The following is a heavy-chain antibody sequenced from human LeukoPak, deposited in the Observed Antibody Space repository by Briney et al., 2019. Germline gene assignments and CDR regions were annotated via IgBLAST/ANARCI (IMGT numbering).Heavy chain of an antibody. CDR3: ARMGRSYYFDY. V-gene: IGHV1-69*05. J-gene: IGHJ4*02. Sequence: SVKVSCKASGGTFSSYAISWVRQAPGRGLEWMGGIIPIFGTANYAQKFQGRVTITTDESTSTAYMELSSLRSEDTAVYYCARMGRSYYFDYWGQGTLVTVSS. CDR1: GGTFSSYA. CDR2: IIPIFGTA. D-gene: IGHD6-6*01.